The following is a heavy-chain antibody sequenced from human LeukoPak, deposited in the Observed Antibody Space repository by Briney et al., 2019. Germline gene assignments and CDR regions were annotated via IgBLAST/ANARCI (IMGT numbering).Heavy chain of an antibody. J-gene: IGHJ4*02. V-gene: IGHV1-46*01. CDR3: ARDQEGFDY. CDR2: IYPRDGST. CDR1: GYTFTNNY. Sequence: ASVKVSCKASGYTFTNNYLHWVRQAPGQGLEWMGMIYPRDGSTSYAQNFQGRVTVTRDTSTTTVHMEQSGLRSEDTAVYYCARDQEGFDYWGQGTLVTVSS.